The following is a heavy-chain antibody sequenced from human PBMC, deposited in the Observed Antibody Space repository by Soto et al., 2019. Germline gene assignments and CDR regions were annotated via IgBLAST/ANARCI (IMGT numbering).Heavy chain of an antibody. D-gene: IGHD6-19*01. CDR2: MYHSGST. CDR3: ARVNNSGWYGVDY. Sequence: QVQLQESGPGLVKPSETLSLICTVSGGAISSYYWSWIRKPPGKGLEWIGWVGAMYHSGSTNYNPSLKNRVNISIDTSNTQFSLSLTSVTAADTAVYYCARVNNSGWYGVDYWGQGTLVTVSS. J-gene: IGHJ4*02. CDR1: GGAISSYY. V-gene: IGHV4-59*01.